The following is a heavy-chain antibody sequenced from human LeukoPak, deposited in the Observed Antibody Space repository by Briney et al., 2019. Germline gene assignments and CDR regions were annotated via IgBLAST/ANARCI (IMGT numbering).Heavy chain of an antibody. CDR2: LSPNSGDT. V-gene: IGHV1-8*01. J-gene: IGHJ4*02. CDR1: GYTFTIYD. CDR3: ARGPPNWGYDY. D-gene: IGHD7-27*01. Sequence: ASVKVSCKASGYTFTIYDFNWVRQATGQRPEWMGWLSPNSGDTGYAQKFQDRVTMTRNTSISTAYMELSSLRSDDTAVYYCARGPPNWGYDYWGPGTLVTVSS.